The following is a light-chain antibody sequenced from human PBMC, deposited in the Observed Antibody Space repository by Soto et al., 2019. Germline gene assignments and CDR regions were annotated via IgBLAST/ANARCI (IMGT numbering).Light chain of an antibody. CDR1: QSVGRY. J-gene: IGKJ5*01. Sequence: EIVLTQSPATLSLSPGERATLSCRASQSVGRYLAWYQQKPGQDPRLLIQDASNRATGIPARFSGSGSGTDFTLTISSLEPEDFAVYYCQQRSNWPPVTFGQGTRLEIK. CDR2: DAS. V-gene: IGKV3-11*01. CDR3: QQRSNWPPVT.